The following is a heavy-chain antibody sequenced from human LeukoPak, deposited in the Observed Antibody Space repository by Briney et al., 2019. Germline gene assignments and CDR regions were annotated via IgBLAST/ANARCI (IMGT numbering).Heavy chain of an antibody. Sequence: GGSLRLSCATSGFTFSNHAMHWVRQATGKGLEWVSAIGTAGDTFYPGSVKGRFTISRENAKNSLSLQMNSLRAEDTAVYYCVRQQTPHGNFDYWGQGTLVTASS. J-gene: IGHJ4*02. V-gene: IGHV3-13*01. D-gene: IGHD1-26*01. CDR2: IGTAGDT. CDR3: VRQQTPHGNFDY. CDR1: GFTFSNHA.